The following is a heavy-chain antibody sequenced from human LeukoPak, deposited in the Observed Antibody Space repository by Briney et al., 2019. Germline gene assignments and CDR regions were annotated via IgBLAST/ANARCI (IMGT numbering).Heavy chain of an antibody. V-gene: IGHV4-30-2*01. CDR2: IYHSGST. CDR3: ARQLGYCSGGSCYYFDY. CDR1: GGSLSSGGYS. D-gene: IGHD2-15*01. J-gene: IGHJ4*02. Sequence: SETLSLTCAVSGGSLSSGGYSWSWIRQPPGKGLEWIGYIYHSGSTYYNPSLKSRVTISVDTSKNQFSLKLSSVTAADTAVYYCARQLGYCSGGSCYYFDYWGQGTLVIVSS.